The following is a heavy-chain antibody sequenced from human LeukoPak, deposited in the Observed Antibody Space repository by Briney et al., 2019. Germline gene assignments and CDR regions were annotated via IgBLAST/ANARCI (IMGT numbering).Heavy chain of an antibody. D-gene: IGHD3-22*01. CDR2: ISSSSSYI. CDR3: VREGNYYDSSGYYYVYYFDY. CDR1: GFTFSSYS. J-gene: IGHJ4*02. V-gene: IGHV3-21*01. Sequence: GGSLRLSCAASGFTFSSYSMNWVRQAPGKGLEWVSSISSSSSYIYYADSVKGRFTISRDNAKNSLYLRMNSLRAEDTAVYYCVREGNYYDSSGYYYVYYFDYWGQGTLVTVSS.